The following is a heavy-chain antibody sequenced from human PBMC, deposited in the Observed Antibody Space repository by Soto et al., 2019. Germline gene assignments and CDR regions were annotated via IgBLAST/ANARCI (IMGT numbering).Heavy chain of an antibody. D-gene: IGHD6-19*01. CDR2: TYYRSNWRH. CDR1: GDSVSSNTAA. V-gene: IGHV6-1*01. J-gene: IGHJ4*02. Sequence: LSVTCAISGDSVSSNTAAWNWIRSSPSRGLEWLGRTYYRSNWRHDYAVSVKSRITVNPDTSKNHFSLQLNSVTPDDTAVYYCARGVAGSGFDLWGQGTLVTVPQ. CDR3: ARGVAGSGFDL.